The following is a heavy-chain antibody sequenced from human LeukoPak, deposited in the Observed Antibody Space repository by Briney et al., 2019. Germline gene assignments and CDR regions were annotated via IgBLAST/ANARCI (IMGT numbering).Heavy chain of an antibody. CDR3: ARRSGNYDVSYVDV. D-gene: IGHD4-23*01. J-gene: IGHJ6*03. V-gene: IGHV4-39*01. CDR1: GGSISSSSYY. Sequence: SETLSLTCTVSGGSISSSSYYWAWIRQPPGKGLEWIGSIYYSGSTYYNPSLKSRVTISVDTSKNQFSLKLSSVTAADTAVYYCARRSGNYDVSYVDVWGKGTAVTVS. CDR2: IYYSGST.